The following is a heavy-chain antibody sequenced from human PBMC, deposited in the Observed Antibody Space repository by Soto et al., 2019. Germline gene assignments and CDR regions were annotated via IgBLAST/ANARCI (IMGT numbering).Heavy chain of an antibody. J-gene: IGHJ4*02. CDR2: IYYTRNT. Sequence: QLQLQESGPGLVKPSETLSLTCTVSGGSISSGIFYWGWIRQPPGKGLEWIGSIYYTRNTYYNPSLKSRVTISVDSSKNQFSLKLSSVTAADTAVYYCARHWEQWLGYIDYWGQGTLVDVSS. V-gene: IGHV4-39*01. CDR3: ARHWEQWLGYIDY. CDR1: GGSISSGIFY. D-gene: IGHD6-19*01.